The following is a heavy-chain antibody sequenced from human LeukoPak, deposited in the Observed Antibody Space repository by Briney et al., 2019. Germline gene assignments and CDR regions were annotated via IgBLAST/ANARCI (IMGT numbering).Heavy chain of an antibody. CDR3: AKSHGYSYGFDY. D-gene: IGHD5-18*01. V-gene: IGHV3-30*18. CDR1: GFTFSRYG. Sequence: GGSLRLSCAASGFTFSRYGMHWVRKTPGKGLEWMAVISYDASNKYYADSGKGRFTISRDNSKNTLYLQMNSLRAEDTAVYYCAKSHGYSYGFDYWGQGTLVTVSS. CDR2: ISYDASNK. J-gene: IGHJ4*02.